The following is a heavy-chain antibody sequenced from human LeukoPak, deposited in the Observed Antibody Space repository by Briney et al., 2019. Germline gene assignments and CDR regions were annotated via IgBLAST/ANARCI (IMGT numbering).Heavy chain of an antibody. CDR1: GDSISSYY. J-gene: IGHJ4*02. Sequence: SETLSLTCTVSGDSISSYYWSWIRQPPGKGLEWIGYISYSGSTNYNPSLESRVTISGDTSKNQFFLKLSSVTAADTAFYYCARQSRGTTARLFDYWGQGTLVTVSS. CDR3: ARQSRGTTARLFDY. D-gene: IGHD1-1*01. V-gene: IGHV4-59*08. CDR2: ISYSGST.